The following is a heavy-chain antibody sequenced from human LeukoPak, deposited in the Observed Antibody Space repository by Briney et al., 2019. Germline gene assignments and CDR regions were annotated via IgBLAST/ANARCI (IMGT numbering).Heavy chain of an antibody. J-gene: IGHJ3*02. V-gene: IGHV3-21*01. Sequence: GGSLRLSCLGSGFTFSMSAMHWVRQAPGKGLEWVSSISSSSSYIYYADSVKGRFTISRDNAKNSLYLQMNSLRAEDTAVYYCARLPGVGNILTHAFDIWGQGTMVTVSS. CDR3: ARLPGVGNILTHAFDI. CDR1: GFTFSMSA. D-gene: IGHD3-9*01. CDR2: ISSSSSYI.